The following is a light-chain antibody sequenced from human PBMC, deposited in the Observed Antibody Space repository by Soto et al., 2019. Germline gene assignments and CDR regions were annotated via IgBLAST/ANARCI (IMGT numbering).Light chain of an antibody. Sequence: EMVMTQSPAILSVSPGERATLSCRASQSVSTNLAWFQQKPGQAPRLLIYGASSRATGIPDRFSGSGSGTDFTLTISRLEPEDFAVYYCQQYGSSITFGQGTRLEIK. V-gene: IGKV3-20*01. CDR1: QSVSTN. CDR2: GAS. J-gene: IGKJ5*01. CDR3: QQYGSSIT.